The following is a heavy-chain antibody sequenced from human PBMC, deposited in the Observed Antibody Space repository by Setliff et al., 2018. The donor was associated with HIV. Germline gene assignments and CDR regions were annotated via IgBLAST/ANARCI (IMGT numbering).Heavy chain of an antibody. CDR2: IYYSGAT. Sequence: SETLSLTCTVSGGSIKNVNYYWGWDRLSPGKGLEWIGSIYYSGATYYNPSLKSRVIISVDTSKNLFSLNLSSVRASDTAVYYCARGPVNWFYLDVWGKGTTVTVSS. V-gene: IGHV4-39*01. CDR3: ARGPVNWFYLDV. CDR1: GGSIKNVNYY. D-gene: IGHD3-10*01. J-gene: IGHJ6*03.